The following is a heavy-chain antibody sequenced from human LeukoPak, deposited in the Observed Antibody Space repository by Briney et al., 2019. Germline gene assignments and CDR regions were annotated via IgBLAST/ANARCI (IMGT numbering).Heavy chain of an antibody. CDR2: IFYSGTT. CDR3: ARATTIFDKYYFDY. Sequence: PSETLSLTCTVSGDSINNNIFYWGWIRQPPGKGLEWIGSIFYSGTTYFNPSLKSRVTISVDTSKNQFSLKLSSVTAADTAVYYCARATTIFDKYYFDYWGQGTLVTVSS. V-gene: IGHV4-39*07. J-gene: IGHJ4*02. D-gene: IGHD3-9*01. CDR1: GDSINNNIFY.